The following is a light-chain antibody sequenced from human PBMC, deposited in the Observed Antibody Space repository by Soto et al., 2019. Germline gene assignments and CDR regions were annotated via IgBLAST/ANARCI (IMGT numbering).Light chain of an antibody. Sequence: QSVLTQSPSASASLGASVKLTCTLSSGHSSYAIAWHQQQPEKGPRYLMKFDSDGTHTKGDGIPDRFSGSSSGAERYLTISSLQSEDEADYYCQTWDTGTVVFGGGTKLNVL. CDR3: QTWDTGTVV. CDR1: SGHSSYA. J-gene: IGLJ2*01. CDR2: FDSDGTH. V-gene: IGLV4-69*01.